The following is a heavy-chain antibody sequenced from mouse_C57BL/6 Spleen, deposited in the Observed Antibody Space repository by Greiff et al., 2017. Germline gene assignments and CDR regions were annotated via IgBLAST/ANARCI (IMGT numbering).Heavy chain of an antibody. V-gene: IGHV1-15*01. CDR2: IDPETGGT. CDR1: GYTFTDYE. CDR3: TRLILPDY. J-gene: IGHJ2*01. Sequence: QVHVKQSGAELVRPGASVTLSCKASGYTFTDYEMHWVKQPPVHGLEWIGAIDPETGGTAYNQKFKGKAILTAAKSSSTADMELRSLTAEDSSVYYCTRLILPDYWGQGTTLTVSS. D-gene: IGHD1-1*01.